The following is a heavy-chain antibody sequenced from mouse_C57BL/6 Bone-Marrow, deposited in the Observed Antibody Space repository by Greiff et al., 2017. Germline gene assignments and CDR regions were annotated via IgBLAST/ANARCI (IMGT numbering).Heavy chain of an antibody. V-gene: IGHV5-2*01. CDR3: ARHDSYYVENYFDY. Sequence: EVQLVESGGGLVQPGESLKLSCESNEYEFPSHDMSWVRKTPEKRLELVAAINSDGGSTYYPDTMERRFIITRDNTNKTRYLQMSSLRSEDTALYYCARHDSYYVENYFDYWGQGTTLTVSS. CDR1: EYEFPSHD. J-gene: IGHJ2*01. CDR2: INSDGGST. D-gene: IGHD2-3*01.